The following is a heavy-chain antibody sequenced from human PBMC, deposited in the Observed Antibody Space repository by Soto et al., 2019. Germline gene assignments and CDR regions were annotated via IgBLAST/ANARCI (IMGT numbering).Heavy chain of an antibody. V-gene: IGHV1-69*14. J-gene: IGHJ6*02. CDR3: ARERSVRYCITTTCPKPVYYCAIDV. D-gene: IGHD2-2*01. Sequence: QVQLVQSGAEVKKPGSSLKVSCKASGGTFTNYAFSWVRQAPGQGLEWMGGIIPVFGTPDYAQKFQGRVTITADKSTRTASMELSSLRSDDTAVYYCARERSVRYCITTTCPKPVYYCAIDVWGQGTTVTVSS. CDR2: IIPVFGTP. CDR1: GGTFTNYA.